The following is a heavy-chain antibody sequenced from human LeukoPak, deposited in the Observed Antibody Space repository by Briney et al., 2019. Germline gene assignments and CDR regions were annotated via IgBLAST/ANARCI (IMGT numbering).Heavy chain of an antibody. CDR3: ARHRAYPYYYDSSGYYYPFDY. CDR2: ISDIGSI. CDR1: GGSISSYY. D-gene: IGHD3-22*01. Sequence: SETLSLTCTVSGGSISSYYWSWIRQPPGKGLEWIAYISDIGSINYNPSLKSRVTISLDTSKNQFSLKLSSVTAADTAVYYCARHRAYPYYYDSSGYYYPFDYWGQGTLVTVSS. V-gene: IGHV4-59*08. J-gene: IGHJ4*02.